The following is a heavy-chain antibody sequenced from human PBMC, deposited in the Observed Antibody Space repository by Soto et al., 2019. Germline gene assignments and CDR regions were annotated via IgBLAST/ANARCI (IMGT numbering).Heavy chain of an antibody. CDR1: GGSITDYY. V-gene: IGHV4-4*07. Sequence: QVQLQESGLGLVKPSETLSLTCTVSGGSITDYYWSWIRQPAGKGLEWIGRIFASGSTNYNPSLKSRVTMSVDTSKNQFSLKLSSVTAADTAVYYCARDGGRMIINSMDVWGQGTTVTVSS. CDR2: IFASGST. CDR3: ARDGGRMIINSMDV. J-gene: IGHJ6*02. D-gene: IGHD3-16*01.